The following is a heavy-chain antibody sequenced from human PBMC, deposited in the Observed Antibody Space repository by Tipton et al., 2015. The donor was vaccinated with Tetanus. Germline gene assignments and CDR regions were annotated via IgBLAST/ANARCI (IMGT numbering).Heavy chain of an antibody. Sequence: GEALSNGDYYWSWIRQPPGKGLESIGYIYYSGSTYYNPSLKSRVTISVDTSKNQFSLRLSSVTAADTAVYYCARRSYCSSSRCFDAFDLWGQGTMVTVSS. CDR2: IYYSGST. CDR3: ARRSYCSSSRCFDAFDL. V-gene: IGHV4-30-4*01. D-gene: IGHD2-2*01. J-gene: IGHJ3*01. CDR1: GEALSNGDYY.